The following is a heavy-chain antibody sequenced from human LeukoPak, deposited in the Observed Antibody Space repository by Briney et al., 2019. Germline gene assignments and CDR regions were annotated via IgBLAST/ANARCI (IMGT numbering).Heavy chain of an antibody. CDR3: ARDYNWAIDY. V-gene: IGHV3-30*03. CDR2: ITNKGSKK. Sequence: GGSLRLSCAASGFTFSSNGMHWVRQAPGKGLEWLALITNKGSKKFYADSVMGRFTISRDNSENTLSLQMKSLRAEDTALYFCARDYNWAIDYWGQGTLVTVSS. CDR1: GFTFSSNG. J-gene: IGHJ4*02. D-gene: IGHD1-1*01.